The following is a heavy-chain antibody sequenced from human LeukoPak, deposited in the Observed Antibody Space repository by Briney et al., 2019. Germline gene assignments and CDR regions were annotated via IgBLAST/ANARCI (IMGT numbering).Heavy chain of an antibody. CDR2: ISSSGTYI. CDR1: GFTFSTNS. CDR3: ARDVARDISCYTD. D-gene: IGHD2-2*02. J-gene: IGHJ4*02. V-gene: IGHV3-21*01. Sequence: PGGSLRLSCAASGFTFSTNSMNWVHQAPGKGLEWVASISSSGTYIYYPESLKGRFTVSRDNAKNSVYLQMNSLRAEDTAVYYCARDVARDISCYTDWGQGTLVTVSS.